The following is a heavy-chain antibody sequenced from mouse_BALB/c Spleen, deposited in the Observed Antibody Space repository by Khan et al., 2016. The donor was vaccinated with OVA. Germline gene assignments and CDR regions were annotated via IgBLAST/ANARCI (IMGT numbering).Heavy chain of an antibody. D-gene: IGHD1-1*01. CDR3: ARNSALTYAMDY. J-gene: IGHJ4*01. Sequence: VQLQESGPGLVAPSQSLSTTCTVSGFSLSRYSVHWVRRPPGKGLEWLGMIWGDGSTDYNSALKSRLSISKDNSKSQVFLKMNSLQSDDTAMYYCARNSALTYAMDYWGQGTSVTVSS. CDR2: IWGDGST. V-gene: IGHV2-6-4*01. CDR1: GFSLSRYS.